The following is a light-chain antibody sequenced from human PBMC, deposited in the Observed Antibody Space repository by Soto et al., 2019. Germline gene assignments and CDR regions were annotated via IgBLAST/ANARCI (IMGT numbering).Light chain of an antibody. J-gene: IGKJ3*01. CDR1: QSVDNF. CDR2: DAS. V-gene: IGKV3-11*01. Sequence: DIVLRQSPATLSMSPGEGATLSCRASQSVDNFLAWYQHKPGQPPRLLIYDASKRATGVPARFSGRGSGTHFTLTIISLEPEDFAVYYCQQRYSLITFGPGTKVDL. CDR3: QQRYSLIT.